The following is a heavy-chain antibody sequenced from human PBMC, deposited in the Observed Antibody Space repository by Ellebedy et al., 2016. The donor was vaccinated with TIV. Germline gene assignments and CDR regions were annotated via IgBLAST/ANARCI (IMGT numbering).Heavy chain of an antibody. CDR2: IRTKAAGAAT. V-gene: IGHV3-72*01. J-gene: IGHJ2*01. D-gene: IGHD1-7*01. CDR1: GFVFSDHF. CDR3: ARERNYYFDL. Sequence: GESLKISCEASGFVFSDHFMDWVRQAPGKGLEWVGVIRTKAAGAATDYAASVEGRFTISRDDSKNSLYLQMNSLKTEDTAVYYCARERNYYFDLWGRGTLVTVSS.